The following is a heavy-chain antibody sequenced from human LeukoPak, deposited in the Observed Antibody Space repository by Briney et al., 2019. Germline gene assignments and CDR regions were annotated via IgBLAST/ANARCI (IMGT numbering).Heavy chain of an antibody. J-gene: IGHJ5*02. Sequence: SETLSLTCTVSSGSIGSYYWSWIRQPPGKGLEWIGYIYYSGTTTYNPSLKSRVTISIDMSNNHFSLNLRSVTAADKAVYYCARDSGPWGVFDPWGQGTLVTVSS. CDR1: SGSIGSYY. V-gene: IGHV4-59*01. CDR3: ARDSGPWGVFDP. CDR2: IYYSGTT. D-gene: IGHD3-10*01.